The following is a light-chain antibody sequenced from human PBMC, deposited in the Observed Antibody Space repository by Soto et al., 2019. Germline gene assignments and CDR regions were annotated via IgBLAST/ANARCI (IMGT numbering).Light chain of an antibody. J-gene: IGKJ3*01. V-gene: IGKV4-1*01. CDR1: QSVLYSSNNKHY. CDR3: QHYGSALFT. CDR2: GAS. Sequence: DIVMTQSPDSLAVSLGERATINCKSSQSVLYSSNNKHYLAWYQQKPGQAPRLLIYGASSRATGIPDRFSGSGSGTDFTLTIRSLEPEDFAVYYCQHYGSALFTFGPGTKVDVK.